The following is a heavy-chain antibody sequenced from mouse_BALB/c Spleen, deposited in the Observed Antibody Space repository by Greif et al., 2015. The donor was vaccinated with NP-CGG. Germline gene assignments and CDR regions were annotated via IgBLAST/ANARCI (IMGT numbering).Heavy chain of an antibody. CDR2: INPSSGYT. Sequence: VQGVESGAELARPGASVKMSCKASGYTFTSYTMHWVKQRPGQGLEWIGYINPSSGYTNYNQKFKDKATLTADKSSSTAYMQLSSLTSEDSAVYYCARTVTYAMDYWGQGTSVTVSS. CDR3: ARTVTYAMDY. V-gene: IGHV1-4*01. J-gene: IGHJ4*01. CDR1: GYTFTSYT.